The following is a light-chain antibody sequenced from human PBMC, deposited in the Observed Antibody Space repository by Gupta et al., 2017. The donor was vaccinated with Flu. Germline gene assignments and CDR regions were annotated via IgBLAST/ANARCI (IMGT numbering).Light chain of an antibody. CDR3: EAWEQILNGNYV. J-gene: IGLJ1*01. Sequence: VTSSCSGSNYTIGSYTVKWYHRVRDTAANVLIYGSYQGHEGVPVRLYGSKSGTSAALAISGIRAVEEEDYYCEAWEQILNGNYVFGTGTEFTVL. CDR1: NYTIGSYT. V-gene: IGLV1-44*01. CDR2: GSY.